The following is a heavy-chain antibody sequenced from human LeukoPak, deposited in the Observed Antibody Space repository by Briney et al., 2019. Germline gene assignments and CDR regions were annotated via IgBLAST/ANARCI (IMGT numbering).Heavy chain of an antibody. CDR2: MNPNSGNT. J-gene: IGHJ6*03. Sequence: ASVKVSCKASGYTFTSYDINWVRQATGQGLEWMGWMNPNSGNTGYAQKFQGRVTITRNTSISTAYMELSSLRSEDTAVYYCARGLGHYYYMDVWGKGTTVTISS. CDR3: ARGLGHYYYMDV. D-gene: IGHD7-27*01. CDR1: GYTFTSYD. V-gene: IGHV1-8*01.